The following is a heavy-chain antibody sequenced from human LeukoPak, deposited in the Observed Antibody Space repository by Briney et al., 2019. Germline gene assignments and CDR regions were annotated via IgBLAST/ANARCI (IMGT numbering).Heavy chain of an antibody. D-gene: IGHD6-19*01. V-gene: IGHV3-23*01. CDR3: AKRRAVAQQFDY. CDR1: GFTFSSYA. CDR2: IGDSGVNT. Sequence: GGSLRLSCAASGFTFSSYAMTWVRQAPGRGLEWVSTIGDSGVNTYDAESVKGRFTISRDNSKNTLYLQMNTLRAEDTAVYYCAKRRAVAQQFDYWGQGALVTVSS. J-gene: IGHJ4*02.